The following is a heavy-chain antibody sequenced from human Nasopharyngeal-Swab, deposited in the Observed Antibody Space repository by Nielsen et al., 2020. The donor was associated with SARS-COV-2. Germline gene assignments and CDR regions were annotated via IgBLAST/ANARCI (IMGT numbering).Heavy chain of an antibody. CDR2: INPSGGST. Sequence: ASVKVSCKVSGYTFTSYYMHWVRQAPGQGLEWMGIINPSGGSTSYAQKFQGRVTMTRNTSISTAYMELSSLRSEDTAVYYCARGLRNTMIVVVITIVRYWFDPWGQGTLVTVSS. CDR1: GYTFTSYY. CDR3: ARGLRNTMIVVVITIVRYWFDP. J-gene: IGHJ5*02. V-gene: IGHV1-46*01. D-gene: IGHD3-22*01.